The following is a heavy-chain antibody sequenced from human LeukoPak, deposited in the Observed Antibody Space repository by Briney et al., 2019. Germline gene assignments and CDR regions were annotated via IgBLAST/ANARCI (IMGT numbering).Heavy chain of an antibody. CDR1: GYSFTSYW. D-gene: IGHD3-3*01. CDR2: IYPGDSDT. CDR3: ARTTSDFWSGSYYYGMDV. J-gene: IGHJ6*02. V-gene: IGHV5-51*01. Sequence: GESLKISCKGSGYSFTSYWIGWVRQMPGKSLEWMGIIYPGDSDTRYSPSFQGQVTISADKSISTAYLQWSSLKASDTAMYYCARTTSDFWSGSYYYGMDVWGQGTTVTVSS.